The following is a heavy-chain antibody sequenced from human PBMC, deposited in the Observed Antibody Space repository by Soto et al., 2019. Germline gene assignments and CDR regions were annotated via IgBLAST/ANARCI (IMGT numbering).Heavy chain of an antibody. Sequence: EVQLVESGGGLVQPGGSLRLSCAASGISFSTYWMHWVRQAPGKGLVWVSRTNNDGSTISYADSVKGRFTISRDNAKNTLYLQMSSLRAEDTALYYCAPGYVSRGYYFGSWGQGTLVTVSS. CDR3: APGYVSRGYYFGS. J-gene: IGHJ4*02. V-gene: IGHV3-74*01. CDR1: GISFSTYW. CDR2: TNNDGSTI. D-gene: IGHD6-19*01.